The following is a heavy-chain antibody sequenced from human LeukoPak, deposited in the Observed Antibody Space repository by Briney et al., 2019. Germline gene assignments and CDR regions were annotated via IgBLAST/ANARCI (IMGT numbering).Heavy chain of an antibody. D-gene: IGHD4/OR15-4a*01. Sequence: GGSLRLSCAASGFTFSSYAMSWVRQAPGKGLEWVSAISGSGGSTYYADSVKGRFTISRDNAKNSLYLQMNSLRAEDTAVYYCARRAGAYSHPYDYWGQGTLVTVSS. CDR3: ARRAGAYSHPYDY. CDR1: GFTFSSYA. CDR2: ISGSGGST. V-gene: IGHV3-23*01. J-gene: IGHJ4*02.